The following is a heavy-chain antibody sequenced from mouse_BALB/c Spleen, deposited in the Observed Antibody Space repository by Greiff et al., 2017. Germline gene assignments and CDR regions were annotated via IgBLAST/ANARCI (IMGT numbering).Heavy chain of an antibody. CDR1: GFSLTSYG. D-gene: IGHD2-4*01. CDR2: IWAGGST. V-gene: IGHV2-9*02. J-gene: IGHJ2*01. Sequence: QVQLQQSGPGLVAPSQSLSITCTVSGFSLTSYGVHWVRQPPGKGLEWLGVIWAGGSTNYNSALMSRLSISKDNSKSQVFLKMNSLQTDDTAMYYCARTNYDSDRGYYFDYWGQGTTLTVSS. CDR3: ARTNYDSDRGYYFDY.